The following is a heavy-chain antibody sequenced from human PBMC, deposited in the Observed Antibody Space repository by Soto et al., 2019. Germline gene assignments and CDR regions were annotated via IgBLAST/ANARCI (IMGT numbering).Heavy chain of an antibody. CDR2: IIPIFGTA. D-gene: IGHD3-22*01. CDR1: GGTFSSYA. Sequence: QVQLVQSGAEVKKPGSSVKVSCKASGGTFSSYAISWVRQAPGQGLEWMGGIIPIFGTANYAQKFQGRVTINADESTSTAYMELSSLRSEDTAVYYCARGGYYYDSSGYPGFDYWGQGTMVTVSS. V-gene: IGHV1-69*01. CDR3: ARGGYYYDSSGYPGFDY. J-gene: IGHJ4*02.